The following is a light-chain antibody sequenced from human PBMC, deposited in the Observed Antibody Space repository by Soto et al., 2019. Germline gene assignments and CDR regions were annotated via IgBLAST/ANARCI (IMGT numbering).Light chain of an antibody. CDR3: QPYDNLLLS. J-gene: IGKJ4*01. CDR1: QDILTF. V-gene: IGKV1-33*01. CDR2: DAS. Sequence: DIQMTQSPSSLSASIGDRVTITCQASQDILTFLHWYQHKPGSAPKLLIYDASNLRTGVPSRFSGRGSGTNFTLTISSLQPEDIATYYCQPYDNLLLSFGGGTKVEIK.